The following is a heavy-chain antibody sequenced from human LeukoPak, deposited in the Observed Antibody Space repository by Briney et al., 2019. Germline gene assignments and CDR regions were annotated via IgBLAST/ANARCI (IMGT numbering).Heavy chain of an antibody. CDR3: ARGDSSSWSGYWFDP. Sequence: PSETLSLTCTVSGGSISSYYWSWIRQPPGKGLEWIGYIYYSGSTNYNPSLKSRVTISVDTSKNQFSLKLSSVTAADTAVYYCARGDSSSWSGYWFDPWGQGTLVTVSS. CDR1: GGSISSYY. V-gene: IGHV4-59*01. CDR2: IYYSGST. J-gene: IGHJ5*02. D-gene: IGHD6-13*01.